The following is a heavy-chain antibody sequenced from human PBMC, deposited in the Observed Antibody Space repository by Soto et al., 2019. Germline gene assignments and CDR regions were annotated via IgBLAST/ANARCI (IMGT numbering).Heavy chain of an antibody. CDR2: IYPGDSDT. CDR1: GYSFTSYW. V-gene: IGHV5-51*01. J-gene: IGHJ3*02. CDR3: ARHAYDSSGINAFDI. Sequence: GESLKISCKGSGYSFTSYWIGWVRQMPGKGLEWMGIIYPGDSDTRYSPSFQGQVTISADKSTSTAYLQWSSLKASDTAMYYCARHAYDSSGINAFDIWGQGTMVTVSS. D-gene: IGHD3-22*01.